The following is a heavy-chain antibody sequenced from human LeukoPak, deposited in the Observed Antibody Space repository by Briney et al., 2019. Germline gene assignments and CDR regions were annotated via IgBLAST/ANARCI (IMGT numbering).Heavy chain of an antibody. CDR1: GGSFSGYY. D-gene: IGHD6-13*01. J-gene: IGHJ5*02. Sequence: PSETLSLTCAVYGGSFSGYYWSWIRQPPGKGLEWIGEINHSGSTNYNPSLKSRVTISVDTSKNQFSLKLSSVTAADTAVYYCARQYSSSWYDGWFDPWGQGTLVTVSS. CDR2: INHSGST. V-gene: IGHV4-34*01. CDR3: ARQYSSSWYDGWFDP.